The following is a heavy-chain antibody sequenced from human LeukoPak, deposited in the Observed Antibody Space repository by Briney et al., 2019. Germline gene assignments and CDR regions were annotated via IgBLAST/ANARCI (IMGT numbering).Heavy chain of an antibody. D-gene: IGHD2-8*02. CDR1: GASISGSGYY. CDR2: IKQDESEK. J-gene: IGHJ4*02. Sequence: ETLSLTCAVSGASISGSGYYLGWIRQAPGKGLGWVANIKQDESEKYYVDSVKGRFTISRDNAKNSLYLQMNSLRAEDTAVYFCARDRYCTVWGQGTLVTVSS. CDR3: ARDRYCTV. V-gene: IGHV3-7*01.